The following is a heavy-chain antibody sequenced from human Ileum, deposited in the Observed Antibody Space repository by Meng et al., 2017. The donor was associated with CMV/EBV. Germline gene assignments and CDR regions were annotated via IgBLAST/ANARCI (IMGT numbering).Heavy chain of an antibody. D-gene: IGHD3-22*01. CDR2: INHSGST. CDR1: GYFSGYY. CDR3: ARGPNYYDSSGYLGWFDP. J-gene: IGHJ5*02. V-gene: IGHV4-34*01. Sequence: GYFSGYYWSWIRQPPGKGLEWIGEINHSGSTNYNPSLKSRVTISVDTSKNQFSLKLSSVTAADTAVYYCARGPNYYDSSGYLGWFDPWGQGTLVTVSS.